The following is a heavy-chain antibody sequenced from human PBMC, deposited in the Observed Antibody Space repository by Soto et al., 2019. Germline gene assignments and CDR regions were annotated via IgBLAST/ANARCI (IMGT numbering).Heavy chain of an antibody. D-gene: IGHD3-22*01. CDR1: GGSILDSTYY. J-gene: IGHJ5*02. Sequence: QLLLQESGPGLVKPSETLSLTCTVSGGSILDSTYYWAWIRQSPGKGLEWIGTIFYSGGTFYTPSLKSRVPTSVDTSNNQSSLKLSAVTAADAAVYYCSRQASGYYCGWFDPWGQGTLVTVSS. V-gene: IGHV4-39*01. CDR2: IFYSGGT. CDR3: SRQASGYYCGWFDP.